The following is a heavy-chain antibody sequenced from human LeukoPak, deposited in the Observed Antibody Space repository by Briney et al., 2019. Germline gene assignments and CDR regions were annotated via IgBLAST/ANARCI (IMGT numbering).Heavy chain of an antibody. V-gene: IGHV3-43*02. D-gene: IGHD5-18*01. Sequence: GGSLRLSCAVSGFSFRDYAMHWVRQAPGKGLEWVSLIGPDGDTTFYPDSVKGRFTISRDNSKNSLYLQMDSLRADDSAFYYCAKDWGGYSYRATDVWGQGTTVTVSS. CDR2: IGPDGDTT. CDR1: GFSFRDYA. J-gene: IGHJ6*02. CDR3: AKDWGGYSYRATDV.